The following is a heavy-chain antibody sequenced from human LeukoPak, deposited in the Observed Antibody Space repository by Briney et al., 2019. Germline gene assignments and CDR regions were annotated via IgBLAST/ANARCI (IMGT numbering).Heavy chain of an antibody. J-gene: IGHJ4*02. Sequence: KPSETLSLTCTVSGYSISSGYYWGWIRQPPGKGLEWIGSIYHSGSTYYNPSLKSRVTISVDTPKNQFSLKLSSVTAADTAVYYCAREVCCGGDCYSSIDYWGQGTLVTVSS. CDR1: GYSISSGYY. CDR3: AREVCCGGDCYSSIDY. CDR2: IYHSGST. V-gene: IGHV4-38-2*02. D-gene: IGHD2-21*01.